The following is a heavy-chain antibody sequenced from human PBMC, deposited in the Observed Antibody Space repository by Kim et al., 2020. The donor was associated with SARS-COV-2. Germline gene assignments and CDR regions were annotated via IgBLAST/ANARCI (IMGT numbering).Heavy chain of an antibody. Sequence: GESLKISCKGSGYSFTSYWIGWVRQMPGKGLEWMGIIYPGDSDTRYSPSFQGQVTISADKSISTAYLQWSSLKASETAMYYCARRGRVATHDNWFDPWGQGTLVTVSS. J-gene: IGHJ5*02. CDR1: GYSFTSYW. D-gene: IGHD5-12*01. CDR3: ARRGRVATHDNWFDP. CDR2: IYPGDSDT. V-gene: IGHV5-51*01.